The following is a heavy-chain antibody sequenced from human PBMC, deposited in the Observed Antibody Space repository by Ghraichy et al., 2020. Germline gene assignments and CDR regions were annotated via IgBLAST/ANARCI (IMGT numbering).Heavy chain of an antibody. CDR1: GFTFSSYA. V-gene: IGHV3-23*01. CDR2: ISGSGGST. J-gene: IGHJ4*02. CDR3: AKDGYCSGGSCPAAKYYFQYYFDY. D-gene: IGHD2-15*01. Sequence: GGSLRLSCAASGFTFSSYAMSWVRQAPGKGLEWVSAISGSGGSTYYADSVKGRFTISRDNSKNTLYLQMNSLRAEDTAVYYCAKDGYCSGGSCPAAKYYFQYYFDYWGQGTLVTVSS.